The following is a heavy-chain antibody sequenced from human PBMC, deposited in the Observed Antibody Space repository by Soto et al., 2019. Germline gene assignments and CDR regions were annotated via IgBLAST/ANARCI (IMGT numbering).Heavy chain of an antibody. D-gene: IGHD6-13*01. CDR3: ARLQAAAGDNDLTFDY. J-gene: IGHJ4*02. V-gene: IGHV5-10-1*01. Sequence: EVQLVQSGAEVKKPGESLRISCKGSGYSFTSYWISWVRQMPGKGLAWMGRSDPSDSYTNYSPSFQGHVTISAEKSIRTAYLQSRSLKASDTALYYCARLQAAAGDNDLTFDYWGQGTLVTVSS. CDR1: GYSFTSYW. CDR2: SDPSDSYT.